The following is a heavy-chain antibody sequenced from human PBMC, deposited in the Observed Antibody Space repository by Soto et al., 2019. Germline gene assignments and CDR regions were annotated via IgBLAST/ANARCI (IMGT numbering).Heavy chain of an antibody. V-gene: IGHV1-18*01. CDR1: GYTFTSYG. Sequence: QVQLMQSGAEVKKPGASVKVSCKASGYTFTSYGISWVRQAPGQGLEWMGWISAYNGNTNYAQKLQGRVTMTTDTSTSTAYMELRSLRSDDTAVYYCARDPAISYGDYEVGIRDYWGQGTLVTVSS. J-gene: IGHJ4*02. CDR3: ARDPAISYGDYEVGIRDY. CDR2: ISAYNGNT. D-gene: IGHD4-17*01.